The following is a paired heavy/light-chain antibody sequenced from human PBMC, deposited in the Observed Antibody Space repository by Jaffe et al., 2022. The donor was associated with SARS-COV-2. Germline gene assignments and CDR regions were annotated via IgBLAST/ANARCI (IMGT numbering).Heavy chain of an antibody. Sequence: QVQLVESGGGVVQPGRSLRLTCAASGFSFSDYGMHWVRQAPGKGLEWVTFILRDGSNEYYADSVKGRFTISRDTSKNTLYLQMNSLRAEDTAVYYCAKDGGRHTGRGAFDIWGQGTMVTVSS. D-gene: IGHD5-18*01. V-gene: IGHV3-30*18. J-gene: IGHJ3*02. CDR1: GFSFSDYG. CDR2: ILRDGSNE. CDR3: AKDGGRHTGRGAFDI.
Light chain of an antibody. V-gene: IGKV1-5*03. CDR3: QQYNSYSTVT. Sequence: DIQMTQSPSTLSASVGDRVTITCRASQSISSWLAWYQQKPGKAPKLLIHKASSLESGVPSRFSGSGSGTEFTLTISSLQPDDFATYYCQQYNSYSTVTFGGGTRVEIK. CDR2: KAS. CDR1: QSISSW. J-gene: IGKJ4*01.